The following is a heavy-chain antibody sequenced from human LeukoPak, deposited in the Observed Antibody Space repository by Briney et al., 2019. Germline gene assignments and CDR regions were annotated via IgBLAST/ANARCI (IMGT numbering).Heavy chain of an antibody. CDR1: GFTFSSYA. CDR2: ISYDGSDK. CDR3: ARNHRGYSYGSLDY. J-gene: IGHJ4*02. V-gene: IGHV3-30*04. D-gene: IGHD5-18*01. Sequence: GGSLRLSCAASGFTFSSYAMHWVRQAPGKGLEWVAVISYDGSDKYYADSVKGRFTISRDNSKNTLYLQMNSLRAEDTAVYYCARNHRGYSYGSLDYWGQGTLVTVSS.